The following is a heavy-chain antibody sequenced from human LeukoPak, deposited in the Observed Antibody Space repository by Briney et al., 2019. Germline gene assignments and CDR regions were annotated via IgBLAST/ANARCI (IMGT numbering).Heavy chain of an antibody. D-gene: IGHD5-18*01. CDR3: AKDIIRRDPAMVLDY. Sequence: PGGALRLSCAASGFTFSSYAMSWVRQARGKGLEWVSAISGSGGSTYYADSVKGRFTISRDNSKNTLYLQMNRLRAEDTAVYYCAKDIIRRDPAMVLDYWGQGTLVTVSS. V-gene: IGHV3-23*01. CDR1: GFTFSSYA. CDR2: ISGSGGST. J-gene: IGHJ4*02.